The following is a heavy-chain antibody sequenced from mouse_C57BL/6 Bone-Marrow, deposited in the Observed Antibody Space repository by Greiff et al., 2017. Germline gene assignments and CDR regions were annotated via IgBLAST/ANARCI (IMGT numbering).Heavy chain of an antibody. Sequence: QVQLQQSGAELVRPGASVTLSCKASGYTFTDYEMHWVKQTPGHGLEWIGAIDPETGGTAYNQKFKGKAILTADKSSSTAYMELRSLTSEDSAVYYCTRAYYGNYAWFAYWGQGTLVTVSA. J-gene: IGHJ3*01. D-gene: IGHD2-10*01. CDR2: IDPETGGT. V-gene: IGHV1-15*01. CDR1: GYTFTDYE. CDR3: TRAYYGNYAWFAY.